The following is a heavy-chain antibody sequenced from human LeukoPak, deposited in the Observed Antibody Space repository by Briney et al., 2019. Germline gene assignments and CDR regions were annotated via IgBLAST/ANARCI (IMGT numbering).Heavy chain of an antibody. CDR2: INPNSGGT. V-gene: IGHV1-2*06. CDR3: ARGGYSSSWYYFDY. J-gene: IGHJ4*02. Sequence: ASVKVSCKASGYTFTGYYMHWVRQAPGQGLEWMGRINPNSGGTNYAQKFRGRVTMTRDTSISTAYMELSRLRSDDTAVYYCARGGYSSSWYYFDYWGQGTLVTVSS. CDR1: GYTFTGYY. D-gene: IGHD6-13*01.